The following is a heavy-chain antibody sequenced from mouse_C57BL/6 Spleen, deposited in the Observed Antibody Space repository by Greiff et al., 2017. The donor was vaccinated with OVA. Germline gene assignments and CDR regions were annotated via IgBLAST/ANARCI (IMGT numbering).Heavy chain of an antibody. Sequence: EVKLVESEGGLVQPGSSMKLSCTASGFTFSDYYMAWVRQVPEKGLEWVANINYDGSSTYYLDSLKSRFIISRDNAKNILYLQMSSLKSEDTATYYCARDWGNWEGYFDVWGTGTTVTVSS. CDR2: INYDGSST. D-gene: IGHD4-1*01. J-gene: IGHJ1*03. CDR3: ARDWGNWEGYFDV. V-gene: IGHV5-16*01. CDR1: GFTFSDYY.